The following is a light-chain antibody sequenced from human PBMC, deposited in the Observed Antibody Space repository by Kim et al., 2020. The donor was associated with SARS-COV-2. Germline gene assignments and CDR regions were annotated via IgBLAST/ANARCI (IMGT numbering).Light chain of an antibody. Sequence: CPLSSCYSNYKVDWYQQRPGKGPRFVMRVGTGGIVGSKGDGIPDRFSVLGSGLNRYLTIKNIQEEDESDYHCGADHGSGSNFVVVFGGGTQLTVL. CDR3: GADHGSGSNFVVV. CDR2: VGTGGIVG. J-gene: IGLJ2*01. CDR1: SCYSNYK. V-gene: IGLV9-49*01.